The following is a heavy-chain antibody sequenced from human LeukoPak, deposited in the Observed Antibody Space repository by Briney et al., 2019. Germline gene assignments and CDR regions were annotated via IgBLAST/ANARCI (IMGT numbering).Heavy chain of an antibody. CDR1: GGSISRYY. Sequence: SETLSLTCTVSGGSISRYYWSWIRQPPGKGLEWVGYIYYSGSTNYNPSLKSRVTISVDTSKNQSSLKLSSVTAADTAVYYCAREFDSSGYYLYAIDYWGQGTLVTVSS. V-gene: IGHV4-59*12. D-gene: IGHD3-22*01. CDR3: AREFDSSGYYLYAIDY. CDR2: IYYSGST. J-gene: IGHJ4*02.